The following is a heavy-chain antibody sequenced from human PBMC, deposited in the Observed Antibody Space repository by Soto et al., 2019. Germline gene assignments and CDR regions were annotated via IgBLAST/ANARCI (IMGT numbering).Heavy chain of an antibody. CDR1: GFTVTSNY. CDR2: IYSGGST. J-gene: IGHJ6*03. CDR3: ARVLGGWDFNYYMDV. V-gene: IGHV3-66*01. Sequence: EVQLVESGGGVVQPGGSLRLSCAASGFTVTSNYMSWVRQAPGKGLEWVSVIYSGGSTYYADSVKGRFTISRDNSKNTLYLQMNSLRAEDTAVYYCARVLGGWDFNYYMDVWGKGTTVTVSS. D-gene: IGHD6-19*01.